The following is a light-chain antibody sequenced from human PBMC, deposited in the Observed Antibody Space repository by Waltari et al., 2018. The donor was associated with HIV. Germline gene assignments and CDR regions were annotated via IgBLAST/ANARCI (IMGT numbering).Light chain of an antibody. CDR3: CSYAGSVTFVV. V-gene: IGLV1-40*01. Sequence: QSVLTQPPSVSGAPGQRVTISCTGSTSNIGAGYDVHWYQQLPGTAPKLLIYGNNNRPSGVPDRFSGSKSGTSASLAITGLQAEDEADYYCCSYAGSVTFVVFGGGTKVTVV. J-gene: IGLJ2*01. CDR1: TSNIGAGYD. CDR2: GNN.